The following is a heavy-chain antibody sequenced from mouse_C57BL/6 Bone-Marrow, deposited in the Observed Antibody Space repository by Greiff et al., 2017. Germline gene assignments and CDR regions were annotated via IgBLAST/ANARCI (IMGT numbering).Heavy chain of an antibody. CDR2: IDPNSGGT. V-gene: IGHV1-72*01. CDR1: GYTFTSYW. Sequence: VQLQQPGAELVTPGASVKLSCKASGYTFTSYWMHWVKQRPGRGLEWIGRIDPNSGGTKYNEKFKSKATLTVNKPSRTAYMQLRSLPCEECAVYYCARKGLTGTGFVVWGTGTTVTVSS. J-gene: IGHJ1*03. D-gene: IGHD4-1*01. CDR3: ARKGLTGTGFVV.